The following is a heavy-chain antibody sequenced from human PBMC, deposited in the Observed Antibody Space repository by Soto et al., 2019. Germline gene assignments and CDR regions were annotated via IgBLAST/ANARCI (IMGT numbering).Heavy chain of an antibody. CDR1: GYTFTSYG. J-gene: IGHJ4*02. CDR3: ARARRRKQQLDDLDY. CDR2: ISAYNGNT. V-gene: IGHV1-18*01. D-gene: IGHD6-13*01. Sequence: QVQLVQSGAEVKKPGASVKVSCKASGYTFTSYGISWVRQAPGQGLEWMGWISAYNGNTNYAQKLQGRVTMTTDTSTSTAYRELRCLRSDVTAVDYCARARRRKQQLDDLDYWGQGTLVTVSS.